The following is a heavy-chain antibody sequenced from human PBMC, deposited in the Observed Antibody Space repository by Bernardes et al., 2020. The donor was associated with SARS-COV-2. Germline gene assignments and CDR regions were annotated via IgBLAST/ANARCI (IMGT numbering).Heavy chain of an antibody. CDR1: GFTFSSYW. CDR2: IKQDGSEK. V-gene: IGHV3-7*01. J-gene: IGHJ6*02. Sequence: GGSLRLSCAASGFTFSSYWMSWVRQAPGKGLEWVANIKQDGSEKYYVDSVKGRFTISRDNAKNSLYLQMNSLRAEDTAVYYCARDWGGSGGGYYYYYGMDVWGQGTTVTVSS. D-gene: IGHD3-10*01. CDR3: ARDWGGSGGGYYYYYGMDV.